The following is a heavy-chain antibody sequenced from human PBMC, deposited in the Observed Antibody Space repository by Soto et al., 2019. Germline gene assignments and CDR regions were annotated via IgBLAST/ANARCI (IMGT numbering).Heavy chain of an antibody. CDR2: IWYDGSNK. Sequence: GGSLRLSCAASGFTFSSYGMHWVRQAPGKGLEWVAVIWYDGSNKYYADSVKGRFTISRDNSKNTLYLQMNSLRAEDTAVYYCARERPSNYYDSSGYYPTPPDDYWGQGTLVTVSS. D-gene: IGHD3-22*01. V-gene: IGHV3-33*08. CDR3: ARERPSNYYDSSGYYPTPPDDY. CDR1: GFTFSSYG. J-gene: IGHJ4*02.